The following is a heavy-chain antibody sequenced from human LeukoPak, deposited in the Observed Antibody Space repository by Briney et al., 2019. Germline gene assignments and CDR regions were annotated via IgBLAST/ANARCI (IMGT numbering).Heavy chain of an antibody. J-gene: IGHJ4*02. CDR2: IIPIFGTA. Sequence: GASVKVSCKASGGTFSSYAISWVRQAPGRGLEWMGGIIPIFGTANYAQKFQGRVTITADESTSTAYMELSSLRSEDTAVYYCARDGFYYDFWSGYYTVYFDYWGQGTLVTVSS. CDR3: ARDGFYYDFWSGYYTVYFDY. V-gene: IGHV1-69*13. D-gene: IGHD3-3*01. CDR1: GGTFSSYA.